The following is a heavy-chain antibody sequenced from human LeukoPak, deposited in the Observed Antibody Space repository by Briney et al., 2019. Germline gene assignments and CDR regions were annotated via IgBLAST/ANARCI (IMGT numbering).Heavy chain of an antibody. CDR1: GGSISSYY. Sequence: SETLSLTCTVSGGSISSYYWSWIRQPPGKGLEWIGYIYYSGSTNYNPSLKSRVTISVDTSKNQFSLKLSSVTAADTAVYYCARDGGLRGVFDYWGQGTLVTVSS. CDR2: IYYSGST. V-gene: IGHV4-59*01. D-gene: IGHD3-16*01. CDR3: ARDGGLRGVFDY. J-gene: IGHJ4*02.